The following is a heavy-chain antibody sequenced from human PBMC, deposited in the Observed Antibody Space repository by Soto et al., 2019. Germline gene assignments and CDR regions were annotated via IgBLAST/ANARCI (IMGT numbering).Heavy chain of an antibody. J-gene: IGHJ5*02. CDR3: SGGVGYAS. Sequence: EDQLVESGGGLVQPGGSLRLTCAVSGFSFRSDWMNWVRQAPGKGLEWVAHTNQDGSEKYYLDSVKGRFTIFRDKVKNSLFLKMNGLRAEDTSGFYCSGGVGYASWGKGTLATVS. V-gene: IGHV3-7*01. CDR1: GFSFRSDW. D-gene: IGHD2-8*02. CDR2: TNQDGSEK.